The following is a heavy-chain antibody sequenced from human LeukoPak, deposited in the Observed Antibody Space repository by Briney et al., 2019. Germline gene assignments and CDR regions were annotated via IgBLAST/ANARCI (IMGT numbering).Heavy chain of an antibody. J-gene: IGHJ3*02. CDR3: ARETVAGLVDAFDI. CDR2: IYHSGST. Sequence: PSETLSLTCTVSGGSISSYYWSWIRQPAGKGLEWIGEIYHSGSTNYNPSLKSRVTISVDKSKNQFSLKLSSVTAADTAVYYCARETVAGLVDAFDIWGQGTMVTVSS. D-gene: IGHD6-19*01. CDR1: GGSISSYY. V-gene: IGHV4-59*12.